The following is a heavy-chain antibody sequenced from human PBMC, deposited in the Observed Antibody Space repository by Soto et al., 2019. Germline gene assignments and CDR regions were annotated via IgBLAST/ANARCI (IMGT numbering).Heavy chain of an antibody. CDR2: IYYSGST. CDR3: ARGGSYDTRGKDY. Sequence: LSLTCTVSGGSISSGGYYWSWIRQHPGKGLEWIGYIYYSGSTYYNPSLKSRVTISVDTSKNQFSLKLSSVTAADTAVYYCARGGSYDTRGKDYWGQGTLVTVSS. D-gene: IGHD3-22*01. V-gene: IGHV4-31*03. CDR1: GGSISSGGYY. J-gene: IGHJ4*02.